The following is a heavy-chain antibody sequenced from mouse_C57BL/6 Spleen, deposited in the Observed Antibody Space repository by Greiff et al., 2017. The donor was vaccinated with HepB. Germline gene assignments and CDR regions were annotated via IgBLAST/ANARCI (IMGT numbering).Heavy chain of an antibody. V-gene: IGHV1-81*01. J-gene: IGHJ3*01. CDR3: SRRVIYDGYSWFAY. D-gene: IGHD2-3*01. CDR1: GYTFTSYG. CDR2: IYPRSGNT. Sequence: VQLQESGAELARPGASVKLSCKASGYTFTSYGISWVKQRTGQGVEWIGEIYPRSGNTYYNEKFKGKATLTADKSSSTAYMELRSLTSEDSAVYFCSRRVIYDGYSWFAYWGQGTLVTVSA.